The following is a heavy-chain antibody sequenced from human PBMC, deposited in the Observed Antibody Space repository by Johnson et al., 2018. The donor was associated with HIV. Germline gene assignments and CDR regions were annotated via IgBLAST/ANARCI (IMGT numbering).Heavy chain of an antibody. J-gene: IGHJ3*02. D-gene: IGHD1-26*01. CDR1: GFTFSSYG. CDR2: LWYDGSNK. Sequence: QVQLVESGGGVVQPGRSLRLSCAASGFTFSSYGMHWVRQAPGKGLEWVAVLWYDGSNKFYADSVKGRFTISSDNSKNTLYPQMNSLRAEDTAVYYCAHSVGATDDAFDIWGQGTMVTVSS. CDR3: AHSVGATDDAFDI. V-gene: IGHV3-33*01.